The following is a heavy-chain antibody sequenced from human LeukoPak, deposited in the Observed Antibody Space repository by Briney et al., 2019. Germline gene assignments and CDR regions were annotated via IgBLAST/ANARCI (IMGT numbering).Heavy chain of an antibody. D-gene: IGHD3-22*01. Sequence: PSETLSLTCTVSGVSTSSYYWSWIRQPPGKGLEWIGYIYYSGSTNYNASLKSRVTISVDTSKNQFSLKLSSVTAADTAVYYCARDYYDSSGYPYNWFDPWGQGTLVTVSS. CDR3: ARDYYDSSGYPYNWFDP. V-gene: IGHV4-59*12. CDR1: GVSTSSYY. J-gene: IGHJ5*02. CDR2: IYYSGST.